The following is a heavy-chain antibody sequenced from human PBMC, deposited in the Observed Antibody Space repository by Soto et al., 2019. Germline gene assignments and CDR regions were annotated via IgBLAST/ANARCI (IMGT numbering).Heavy chain of an antibody. CDR1: RGTFSKYG. V-gene: IGHV1-69*12. CDR3: AQDRTGGFLQLFT. D-gene: IGHD3-3*01. CDR2: IVPFFGTA. Sequence: QVQLVQSGAEVKKPGSSVKFSCKTSRGTFSKYGISWVRQAPGQGLEWMGGIVPFFGTANYAQNFQGRVTITEDESTSTAYMELSSLTSKDTAVYYCAQDRTGGFLQLFTWGQGTLVTVSS. J-gene: IGHJ5*02.